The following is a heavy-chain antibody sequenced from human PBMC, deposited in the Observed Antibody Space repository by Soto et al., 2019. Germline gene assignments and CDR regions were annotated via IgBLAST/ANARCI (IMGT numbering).Heavy chain of an antibody. Sequence: SETLSLTCTVSGGSISTYYWSWIRQPPGKGLEWIGYIYYSGSTNYNPSLKSRVTISVDTSKNQFSLKLSSVTAADTAVYYCARLYGLDAFDFWGQGTMVTVSS. D-gene: IGHD3-16*02. CDR1: GGSISTYY. CDR2: IYYSGST. CDR3: ARLYGLDAFDF. V-gene: IGHV4-59*08. J-gene: IGHJ3*01.